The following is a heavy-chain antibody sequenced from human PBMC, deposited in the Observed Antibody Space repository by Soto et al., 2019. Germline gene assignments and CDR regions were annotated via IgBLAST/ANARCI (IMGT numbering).Heavy chain of an antibody. CDR3: ARGTRTDIVVVTATPYNWFDP. CDR2: INPSGGST. CDR1: GYTFTSYY. V-gene: IGHV1-46*01. Sequence: ASVKVSCKASGYTFTSYYMHWVRQAPGQGLEWMGIINPSGGSTSYAQKFQGRVTMTRDTSTSTVYMELSSLRSEDTAVYYCARGTRTDIVVVTATPYNWFDPWGQGTLVTVSS. D-gene: IGHD2-21*02. J-gene: IGHJ5*02.